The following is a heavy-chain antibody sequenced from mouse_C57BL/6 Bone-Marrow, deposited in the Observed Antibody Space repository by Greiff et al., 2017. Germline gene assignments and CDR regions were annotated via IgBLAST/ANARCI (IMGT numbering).Heavy chain of an antibody. D-gene: IGHD2-2*01. Sequence: EVKLVESGGGLVQPGGSLKLSCAASGFTFSDYYMYWVRQTPEKRLEWVAYISNGGGSTYYPDTVKGRFTISRDNAKNTLYLQMSRLKSEDTAMYYCARHGYDGAWFAYWGQGTLVTVSA. CDR1: GFTFSDYY. CDR2: ISNGGGST. CDR3: ARHGYDGAWFAY. J-gene: IGHJ3*01. V-gene: IGHV5-12*01.